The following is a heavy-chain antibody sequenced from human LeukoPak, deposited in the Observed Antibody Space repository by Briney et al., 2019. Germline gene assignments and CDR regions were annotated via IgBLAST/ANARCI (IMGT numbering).Heavy chain of an antibody. CDR1: RFTFSSYS. CDR2: ISSSSSII. D-gene: IGHD6-13*01. V-gene: IGHV3-48*01. CDR3: ARGRLQQLVL. Sequence: GGSLRLSCAASRFTFSSYSMNWVRQAPGKGLEWVSYISSSSSIIYYADSVKGRFTISRDDAKNSLYLQMNSLRGEDTAVYYCARGRLQQLVLWGQGTLVTVSS. J-gene: IGHJ4*02.